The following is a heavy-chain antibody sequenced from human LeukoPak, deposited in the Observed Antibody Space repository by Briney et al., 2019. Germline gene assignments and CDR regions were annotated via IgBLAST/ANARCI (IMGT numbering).Heavy chain of an antibody. CDR1: GGSISSYY. CDR2: IYTSGST. V-gene: IGHV4-4*07. CDR3: ARGYSGSYYNWFDP. D-gene: IGHD1-26*01. Sequence: SETLSLTCTVSGGSISSYYWSWIRQPAGKGLEWIGRIYTSGSTNYNPSLKSRVTISVDTSKNQFSLKLSSVTAADTAVYYCARGYSGSYYNWFDPWGQGTLVTVSS. J-gene: IGHJ5*02.